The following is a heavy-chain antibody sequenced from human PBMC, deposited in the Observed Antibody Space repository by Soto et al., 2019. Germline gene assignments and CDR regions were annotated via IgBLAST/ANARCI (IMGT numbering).Heavy chain of an antibody. CDR1: GGSFSGYY. V-gene: IGHV4-34*01. J-gene: IGHJ5*02. D-gene: IGHD3-10*01. Sequence: QVQLHQWGAGLLKPSETLSLTCAVYGGSFSGYYWSWIRQPPGKGLEWIGEINHSGSTNYNPSLKTRVTISVDTSMSQYSRKLSSVTAADTAVYYCARGLFRGNWFDPWGQGTLVTVSS. CDR2: INHSGST. CDR3: ARGLFRGNWFDP.